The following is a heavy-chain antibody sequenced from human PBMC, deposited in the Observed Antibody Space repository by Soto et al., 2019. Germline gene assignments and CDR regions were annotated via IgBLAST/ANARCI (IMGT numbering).Heavy chain of an antibody. Sequence: GSLRLSCAASGFTFSSYSMNWVRQAPGKGLEWVSYISSSSSTIYYADSVKGRFTISRDNAKNSLYLQMNSLRDEDTAVYYCARDRGIAARHYYYGMDVWGQGTTVTVSS. J-gene: IGHJ6*02. CDR3: ARDRGIAARHYYYGMDV. V-gene: IGHV3-48*02. CDR1: GFTFSSYS. CDR2: ISSSSSTI. D-gene: IGHD6-6*01.